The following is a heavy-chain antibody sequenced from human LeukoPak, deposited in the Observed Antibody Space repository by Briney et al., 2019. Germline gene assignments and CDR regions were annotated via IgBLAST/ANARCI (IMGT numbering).Heavy chain of an antibody. Sequence: PSETLSLTCTVSGGSISSYYWSWIRQPPGKGLEWIGDIYYSGSTNYNPSLKSRVTISVDTSKNQFSLKLSSVTAADTAVYYCARHAIGYCSSTSCYLLTPHYYYYMDVWGKGTTVTVSS. CDR1: GGSISSYY. V-gene: IGHV4-59*08. CDR3: ARHAIGYCSSTSCYLLTPHYYYYMDV. J-gene: IGHJ6*03. CDR2: IYYSGST. D-gene: IGHD2-2*01.